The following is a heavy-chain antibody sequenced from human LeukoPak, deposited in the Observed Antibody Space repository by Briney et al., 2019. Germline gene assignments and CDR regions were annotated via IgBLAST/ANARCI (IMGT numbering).Heavy chain of an antibody. D-gene: IGHD6-13*01. V-gene: IGHV4-4*07. CDR2: IYTSGST. CDR1: GGSISSYY. Sequence: PSETLSLTCTVSGGSISSYYWSWIRQPAGKGLEWIGRIYTSGSTNYNPSLKSRVTMSVDTSKNQFSLKLSSVTAADTAVYYCARDLAAAGRGVNWFDPWGQGTLVTVSS. J-gene: IGHJ5*02. CDR3: ARDLAAAGRGVNWFDP.